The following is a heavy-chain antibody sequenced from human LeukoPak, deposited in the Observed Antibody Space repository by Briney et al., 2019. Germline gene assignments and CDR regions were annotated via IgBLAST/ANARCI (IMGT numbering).Heavy chain of an antibody. CDR2: INPNSGGT. V-gene: IGHV1-2*06. Sequence: ASVKVSCKASGYTITGYYMHWVRQAPGQGLEWMGRINPNSGGTNYAQKFQGRVTMTRDTSISTAYMELSRLRSDDTAVYYCARGIYYYDSSGYYYWGQGTLVTVSS. J-gene: IGHJ4*02. CDR3: ARGIYYYDSSGYYY. CDR1: GYTITGYY. D-gene: IGHD3-22*01.